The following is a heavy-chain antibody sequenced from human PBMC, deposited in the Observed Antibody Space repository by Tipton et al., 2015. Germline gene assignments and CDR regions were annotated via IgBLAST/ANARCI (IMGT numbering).Heavy chain of an antibody. V-gene: IGHV4-39*01. CDR2: ISHSGNT. J-gene: IGHJ5*02. CDR1: GGSISTSLYY. D-gene: IGHD6-13*01. CDR3: ARHVFIQGSWYQWFDP. Sequence: TLSLTCTVSGGSISTSLYYWGWIRQSPGKGLEWIGTISHSGNTFYNPSLKSRVTISADTSKNQFSLRLSSVTAADTALYYCARHVFIQGSWYQWFDPWGQGTLVTVSS.